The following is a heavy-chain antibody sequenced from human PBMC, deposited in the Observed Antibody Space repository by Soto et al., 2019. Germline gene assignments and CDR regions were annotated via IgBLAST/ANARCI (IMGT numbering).Heavy chain of an antibody. CDR3: NGYGY. CDR2: IYSGGST. V-gene: IGHV3-53*01. J-gene: IGHJ4*02. D-gene: IGHD5-12*01. CDR1: GFSVTANY. Sequence: EVQVVESGGGLIQPGGSLRLSCEVSGFSVTANYMSWVRQAPGKWLEWVSVIYSGGSTYYIDSVKGRFSISRDISKNTLYLQMNSLRAEDTAVYYCNGYGYWGQGTLVTVSS.